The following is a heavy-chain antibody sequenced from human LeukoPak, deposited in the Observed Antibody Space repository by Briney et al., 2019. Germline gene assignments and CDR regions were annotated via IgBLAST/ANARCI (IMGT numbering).Heavy chain of an antibody. D-gene: IGHD3-22*01. CDR2: IKHSGST. V-gene: IGHV4-34*01. Sequence: SETLSLTCAVYGGSFSGYYWSWIRQPPGKGPEWIGEIKHSGSTYYNPSLKSRVTISVDTSKNQFSLKLSSVTAADTAVYYCARASGGDSSGYYRGSDYWGQGTLVTVSS. CDR1: GGSFSGYY. J-gene: IGHJ4*02. CDR3: ARASGGDSSGYYRGSDY.